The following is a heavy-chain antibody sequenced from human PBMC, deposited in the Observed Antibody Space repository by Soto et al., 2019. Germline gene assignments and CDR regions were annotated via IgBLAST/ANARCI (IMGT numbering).Heavy chain of an antibody. J-gene: IGHJ6*02. D-gene: IGHD6-6*01. Sequence: VQLLESGGDLVQPGGSLRLVCAASGFTFSNSGMRWVRQAPGQGLEWLAVISNTGINKYYADSVKGRFTISRDNSRDTLFLQMNSLRGEDTAIYYCAKVIRADSTSSNFYYYSGLDVWGQGTTVTVSS. CDR2: ISNTGINK. V-gene: IGHV3-30*18. CDR1: GFTFSNSG. CDR3: AKVIRADSTSSNFYYYSGLDV.